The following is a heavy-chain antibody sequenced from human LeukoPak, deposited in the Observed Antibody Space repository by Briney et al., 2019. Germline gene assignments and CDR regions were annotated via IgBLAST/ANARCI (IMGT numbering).Heavy chain of an antibody. V-gene: IGHV3-43*02. Sequence: GGSLRLSCAASGFTFDDYAMHWVRQAPGKGLEWVSLISGNGGSTYYADSVKGRFTISRDNAKNSVYLQMHSLRAEDTALYYCARTYYDDLGYWGQGTLVTVSS. CDR3: ARTYYDDLGY. D-gene: IGHD4-17*01. CDR2: ISGNGGST. CDR1: GFTFDDYA. J-gene: IGHJ4*02.